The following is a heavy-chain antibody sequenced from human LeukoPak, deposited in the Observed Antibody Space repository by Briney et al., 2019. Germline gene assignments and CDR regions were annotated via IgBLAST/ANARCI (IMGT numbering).Heavy chain of an antibody. CDR1: GGSFSGYY. CDR2: IKQDGSQK. J-gene: IGHJ4*02. CDR3: ARDRGDRLFDY. Sequence: ETLSLTCAVYGGSFSGYYWSWIRQPPGKGLEWVANIKQDGSQKYYVDSVKGRFTTSRDNAKNSLYLEMNSLRAEDTAVYYCARDRGDRLFDYWGQGILVTVSS. V-gene: IGHV3-7*01. D-gene: IGHD4-17*01.